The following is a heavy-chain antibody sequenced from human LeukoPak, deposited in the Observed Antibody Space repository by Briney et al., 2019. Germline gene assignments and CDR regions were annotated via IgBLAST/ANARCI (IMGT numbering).Heavy chain of an antibody. CDR2: SHTSGST. J-gene: IGHJ5*02. Sequence: SETLSLTCTVSGGSISDYFWNWVGQPPGKGLEWIGYSHTSGSTDSKPSLKTRVSISLDTSKNQFSLTLISVTAADTAVYYCARRRGGFGEGEFDLWGQGALVTVSS. CDR1: GGSISDYF. V-gene: IGHV4-4*09. D-gene: IGHD4-17*01. CDR3: ARRRGGFGEGEFDL.